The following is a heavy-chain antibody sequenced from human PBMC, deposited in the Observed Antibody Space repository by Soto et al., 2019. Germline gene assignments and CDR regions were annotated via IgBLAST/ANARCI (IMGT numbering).Heavy chain of an antibody. J-gene: IGHJ4*02. CDR3: ARVADYYDSSGYYSPFDY. CDR2: IYYSGST. D-gene: IGHD3-22*01. CDR1: GGSISSGDYY. V-gene: IGHV4-30-4*01. Sequence: QVQLQESGPGLVKPSQTLSLTCTVSGGSISSGDYYWSWIRQPPGKGLEWIGYIYYSGSTYYNPSLMSRVTISVDTSKNQFSLKLSSVTAADTAVYYCARVADYYDSSGYYSPFDYWGQGTPVTVSS.